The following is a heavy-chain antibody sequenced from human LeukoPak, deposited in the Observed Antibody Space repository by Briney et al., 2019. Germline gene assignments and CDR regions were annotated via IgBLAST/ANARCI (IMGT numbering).Heavy chain of an antibody. CDR3: ARSLLLRYFDWSLGPFDY. V-gene: IGHV1-3*01. CDR1: GYTFTSYA. J-gene: IGHJ4*02. CDR2: INAGNGNT. Sequence: ASVKVSCKASGYTFTSYAMHWVRQAPGQRLEWMGWINAGNGNTKYSQKFQGRVTITRDTSASTAYMELSSLRSEDTAVYYCARSLLLRYFDWSLGPFDYWGQGTLVTVSS. D-gene: IGHD3-9*01.